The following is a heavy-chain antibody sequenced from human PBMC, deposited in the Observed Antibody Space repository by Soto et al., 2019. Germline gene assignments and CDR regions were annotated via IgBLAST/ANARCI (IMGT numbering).Heavy chain of an antibody. J-gene: IGHJ4*02. V-gene: IGHV3-23*01. Sequence: PGGSLRLSCAGSGIMFGQYAMSWVRLAPGKGLEWVSVVGPSGASTFYADSVRGRFTISGDNSENTLYLQMNSLRAADTALYFCARSYYYDSTGYYRTFDYWGPGTLVTVSS. CDR2: VGPSGAST. CDR1: GIMFGQYA. D-gene: IGHD3-22*01. CDR3: ARSYYYDSTGYYRTFDY.